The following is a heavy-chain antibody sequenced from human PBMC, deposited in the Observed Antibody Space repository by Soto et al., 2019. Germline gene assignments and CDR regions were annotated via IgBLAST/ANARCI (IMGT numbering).Heavy chain of an antibody. J-gene: IGHJ4*02. CDR2: IWYDGNNK. V-gene: IGHV3-33*01. CDR1: GFTFSSYG. CDR3: ARQGIAARTDFDY. Sequence: GGSLRLSCAASGFTFSSYGMHWVRQAPGKGLEWVAVIWYDGNNKYYADSVKGRFTISRDNSKNTLYLQMNSLRAEDTAVYYCARQGIAARTDFDYWGQGTLVTVSS. D-gene: IGHD6-6*01.